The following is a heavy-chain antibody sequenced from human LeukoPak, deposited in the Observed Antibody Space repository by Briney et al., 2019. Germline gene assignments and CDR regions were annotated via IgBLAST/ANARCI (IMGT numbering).Heavy chain of an antibody. J-gene: IGHJ4*02. CDR2: IYTSGST. D-gene: IGHD6-13*01. CDR1: GGSISSGTYY. CDR3: ARGARIAAAGYFDY. Sequence: SQTLSLTCTVSGGSISSGTYYWTWIRQPAGKGLEWIGRIYTSGSTDYNPSLKSRVTISVDTSKNQFSLKLSSVTAADTAVYYCARGARIAAAGYFDYWGQGTLVTVSS. V-gene: IGHV4-61*02.